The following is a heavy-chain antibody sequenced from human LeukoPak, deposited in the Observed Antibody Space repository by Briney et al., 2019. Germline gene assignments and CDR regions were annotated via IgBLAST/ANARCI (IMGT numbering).Heavy chain of an antibody. D-gene: IGHD3-9*01. J-gene: IGHJ5*02. V-gene: IGHV4-61*01. CDR3: AREGYDILTGSPDWFDP. CDR2: IYYSGST. CDR1: GGSVRSGSYY. Sequence: SETLSLTCTVSGGSVRSGSYYWSWIRQPPGKGLEWIGYIYYSGSTNYNPSLKSRVTISVDTSKNQFSLKLSSVTAADTAVYYCAREGYDILTGSPDWFDPWGQGTLVTVSS.